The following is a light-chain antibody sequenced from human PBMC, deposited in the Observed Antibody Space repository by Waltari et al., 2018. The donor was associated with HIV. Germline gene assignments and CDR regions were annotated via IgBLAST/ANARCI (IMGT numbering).Light chain of an antibody. CDR3: QQYRSTPRT. J-gene: IGKJ4*01. CDR2: DAS. CDR1: QSLSSTY. Sequence: EIVLTQSPGALSLSPGERATLSCRASQSLSSTYLAWYQQKPGQPPRLLMYDASTRATGIPDRFSGSGSGTDFTLTISRLKPEDFAVYYCQQYRSTPRTFGGGTRVQIK. V-gene: IGKV3-20*01.